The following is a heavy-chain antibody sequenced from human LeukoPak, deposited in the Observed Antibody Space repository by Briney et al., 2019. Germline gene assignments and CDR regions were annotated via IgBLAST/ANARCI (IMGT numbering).Heavy chain of an antibody. J-gene: IGHJ4*02. Sequence: SVKVSCKASGGTFSSYAISWVRQAPGQGLEWMGGIIPIFGTANYTQKFQGRVTTTADESTSTAYMELSSLRSEDTAVYYCAKDTRDGYTYWGQGTLVTVSS. D-gene: IGHD5-24*01. CDR1: GGTFSSYA. CDR3: AKDTRDGYTY. V-gene: IGHV1-69*01. CDR2: IIPIFGTA.